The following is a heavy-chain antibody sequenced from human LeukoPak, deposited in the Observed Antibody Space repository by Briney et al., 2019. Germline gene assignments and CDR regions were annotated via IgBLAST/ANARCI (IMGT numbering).Heavy chain of an antibody. CDR3: AKDINGGAFDI. V-gene: IGHV3-23*01. CDR1: AFTFSSYA. CDR2: ISGSGGST. D-gene: IGHD1-20*01. Sequence: GGSLRLSCAASAFTFSSYAMSWVRQAPGKGLEWVSAISGSGGSTYYADSVKGRFTISRDNSKNTLYLQMNSLRAEDMALYYCAKDINGGAFDIWGQGTMVTVSS. J-gene: IGHJ3*02.